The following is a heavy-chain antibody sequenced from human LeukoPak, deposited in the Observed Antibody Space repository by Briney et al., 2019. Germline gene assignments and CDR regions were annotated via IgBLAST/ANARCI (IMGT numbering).Heavy chain of an antibody. V-gene: IGHV4-34*01. D-gene: IGHD2-15*01. CDR2: INHSGST. CDR3: ARDPDPWSGGI. CDR1: GGSFSGYY. J-gene: IGHJ6*02. Sequence: PSETLSLTCAVYGGSFSGYYWSWIRQPPGKGLEWIGEINHSGSTNYNPSLKSRVTISVDTSKNQFSLKLSSVTAADTAVYYCARDPDPWSGGIWGQGTTVTVSS.